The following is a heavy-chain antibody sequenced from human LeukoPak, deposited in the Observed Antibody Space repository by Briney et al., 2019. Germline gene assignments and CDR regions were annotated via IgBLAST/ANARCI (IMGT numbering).Heavy chain of an antibody. V-gene: IGHV3-30*18. CDR2: ISFDGSHN. CDR1: GFTFTDRA. D-gene: IGHD2-2*01. J-gene: IGHJ4*02. Sequence: PGGSLRLSCAASGFTFTDRAMHWVRQAPGKGLAWVPFISFDGSHNYNADSVRGRFTISRDNAKNTLYLQMNSLRAEDTAVYYCAKASSPRLRWFDYWGQGTLVTVSS. CDR3: AKASSPRLRWFDY.